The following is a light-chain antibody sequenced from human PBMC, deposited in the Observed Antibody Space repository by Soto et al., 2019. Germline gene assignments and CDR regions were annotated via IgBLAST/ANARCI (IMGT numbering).Light chain of an antibody. J-gene: IGKJ1*01. CDR3: QQYYRPWS. Sequence: DIVMTQSPDSLAVSLGQRATINCKSSQSVLYSSNNKNYLSWYQQKPGQPPKLLIYCASTRESGVPDRFSGSWSGTDFTPTISSLLAEDVAVYYCQQYYRPWSFGHGTKVEIK. CDR1: QSVLYSSNNKNY. CDR2: CAS. V-gene: IGKV4-1*01.